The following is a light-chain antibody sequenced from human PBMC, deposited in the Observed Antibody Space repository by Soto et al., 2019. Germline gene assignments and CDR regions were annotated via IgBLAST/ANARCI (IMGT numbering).Light chain of an antibody. J-gene: IGKJ1*01. Sequence: EIVLTQSPGTLSLSPGERATLSCRAGQSVSSSYLAWYQQKPGQAPKLLIYGASSRATGIPDRFSGSGSGTDFTLTISRLEPEDFAVYYCQQYGSSSWTFGKGTKVEIK. CDR1: QSVSSSY. CDR2: GAS. V-gene: IGKV3-20*01. CDR3: QQYGSSSWT.